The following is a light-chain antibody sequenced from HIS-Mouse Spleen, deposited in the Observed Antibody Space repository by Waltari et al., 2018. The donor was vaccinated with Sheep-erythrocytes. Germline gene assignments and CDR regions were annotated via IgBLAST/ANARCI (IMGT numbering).Light chain of an antibody. V-gene: IGLV2-23*01. J-gene: IGLJ3*02. Sequence: QSALTQPASVSGSPGQSITISCTGTSSDVGSYNLVSWYQQHPGKAPNLMIYEGSKRPSGVSNRFSGSNSGNPASLTISGLQAEDEADYYCCSYAGSSTPWVFGGGTKLTVL. CDR3: CSYAGSSTPWV. CDR2: EGS. CDR1: SSDVGSYNL.